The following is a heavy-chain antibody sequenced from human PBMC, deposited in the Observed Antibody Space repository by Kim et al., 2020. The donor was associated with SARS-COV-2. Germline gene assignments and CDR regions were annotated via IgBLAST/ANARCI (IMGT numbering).Heavy chain of an antibody. V-gene: IGHV3-21*01. Sequence: VKGRFTISRDNAKNSLYLQMNSLRAEDTAVYYCARASDCSGGSCLRGVDYWGQGTLVTVSS. J-gene: IGHJ4*02. CDR3: ARASDCSGGSCLRGVDY. D-gene: IGHD2-15*01.